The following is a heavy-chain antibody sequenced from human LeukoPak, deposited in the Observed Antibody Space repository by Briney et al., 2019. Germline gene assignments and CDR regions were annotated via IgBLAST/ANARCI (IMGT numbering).Heavy chain of an antibody. CDR3: ARDWAAMVLDY. CDR1: GGSISGYY. J-gene: IGHJ4*02. D-gene: IGHD3-10*01. CDR2: LYSSGNT. V-gene: IGHV4-59*12. Sequence: SETLSLTCIVSGGSISGYYWSWLRQPPGKGLEYIGFLYSSGNTNYNPSLKSRVTMPVDTSKNQFSLKLSSVTAADTAVYYCARDWAAMVLDYWGQGTLVTVSS.